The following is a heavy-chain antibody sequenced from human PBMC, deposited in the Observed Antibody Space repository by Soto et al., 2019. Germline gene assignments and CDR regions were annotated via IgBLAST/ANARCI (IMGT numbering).Heavy chain of an antibody. V-gene: IGHV3-23*01. CDR2: ISGSGGST. CDR3: AKDIGLDSSTPGY. D-gene: IGHD6-19*01. CDR1: GFTFSSYA. Sequence: VGSLRLSCAASGFTFSSYAMSWVRQAPGKGLEWVSAISGSGGSTYYADSVKGRFTISRDNSKNTLYLQMNSLRAEDTAVYYCAKDIGLDSSTPGYWGQGTLVTVSS. J-gene: IGHJ4*02.